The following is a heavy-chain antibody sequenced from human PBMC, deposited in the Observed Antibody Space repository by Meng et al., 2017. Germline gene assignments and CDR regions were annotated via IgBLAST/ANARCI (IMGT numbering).Heavy chain of an antibody. D-gene: IGHD3-22*01. CDR1: GYTFPCYD. Sequence: HLVGSGAEVKKPGASVKVSCKASGYTFPCYDMHWVRQAPGQGPELMGRINPNSGGTNYAQKFQGRVTMTRDPSISTAYMELSRLRSDDTAVYYCARGTKYYYDSSGYYLVWGQGTLVTVSS. V-gene: IGHV1-2*06. CDR2: INPNSGGT. J-gene: IGHJ4*02. CDR3: ARGTKYYYDSSGYYLV.